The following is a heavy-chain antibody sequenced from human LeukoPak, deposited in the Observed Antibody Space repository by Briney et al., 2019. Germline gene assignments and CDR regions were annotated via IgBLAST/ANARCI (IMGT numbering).Heavy chain of an antibody. J-gene: IGHJ4*02. CDR2: VSWNSRII. CDR1: GFTFDDYA. D-gene: IGHD1-26*01. CDR3: ARLTGAASGTYYFDY. V-gene: IGHV3-9*01. Sequence: GGSLRLSCAAPGFTFDDYAMYWVRQAPGKGLEWVSGVSWNSRIIDYADSVKGRFTISRDNAKRSLYLQMNSLRSEDTAFYYCARLTGAASGTYYFDYWGQGTLVTVSS.